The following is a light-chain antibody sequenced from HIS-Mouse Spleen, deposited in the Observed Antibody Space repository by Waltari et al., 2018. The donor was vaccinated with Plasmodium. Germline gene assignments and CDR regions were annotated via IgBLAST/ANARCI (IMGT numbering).Light chain of an antibody. CDR2: EDS. CDR3: YSTDSSGNHRV. CDR1: ALPKKY. J-gene: IGLJ3*02. Sequence: SYELTQPPSVSVSPGHTARITCSGDALPKKYAYWYQQKSGQAPVLVIYEDSKGPTGIPERFSGSSSGTMATLTISGAQVEDEADYYCYSTDSSGNHRVFGGGTKLTVL. V-gene: IGLV3-10*01.